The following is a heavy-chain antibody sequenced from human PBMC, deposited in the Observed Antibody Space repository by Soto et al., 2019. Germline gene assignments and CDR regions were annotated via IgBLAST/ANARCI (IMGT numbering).Heavy chain of an antibody. D-gene: IGHD3-10*01. CDR2: IYPGGSDT. J-gene: IGHJ6*02. V-gene: IGHV5-51*01. CDR1: GYSFTSYL. CDR3: ARPDGSGSYYKGVDV. Sequence: GESLKISCKGSGYSFTSYLIGWVRQMPGKGLEWMGIIYPGGSDTRYSPSFQGQVTISADKSISTAYLQWSSLKASDTAMYYCARPDGSGSYYKGVDVSGQGTTVTVSS.